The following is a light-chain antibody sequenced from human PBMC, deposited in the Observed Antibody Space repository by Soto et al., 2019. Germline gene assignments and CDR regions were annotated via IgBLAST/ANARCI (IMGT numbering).Light chain of an antibody. V-gene: IGKV1-17*03. CDR1: QGIRNY. CDR2: AAS. Sequence: DIQMTQSPSAMYVSVGDRVTMTCRASQGIRNYLVWFQQKPGKVPKRLIYAASSLQSGVPSRFSGDGSGTEFTLTISSLQPEDFATYSCLQHNSYPWTFGQGTKVELK. CDR3: LQHNSYPWT. J-gene: IGKJ1*01.